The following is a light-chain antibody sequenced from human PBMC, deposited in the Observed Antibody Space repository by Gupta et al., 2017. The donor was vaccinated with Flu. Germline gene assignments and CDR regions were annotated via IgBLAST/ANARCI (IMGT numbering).Light chain of an antibody. CDR1: HDITNY. CDR3: QQEYYSPGT. V-gene: IGKV1-8*01. CDR2: DAS. Sequence: PSSLTASTGDRVTITCRASHDITNYLAWYQQRPGKAPKILIYDASTVQGGVPSRFSGSGSGTDFTLTISSLQSDDLATYYCQQEYYSPGTFGQGTKVDI. J-gene: IGKJ1*01.